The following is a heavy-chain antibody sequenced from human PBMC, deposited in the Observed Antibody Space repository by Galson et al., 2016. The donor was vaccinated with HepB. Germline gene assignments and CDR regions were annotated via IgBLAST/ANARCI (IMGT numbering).Heavy chain of an antibody. D-gene: IGHD6-13*01. CDR1: GFTFSTYA. J-gene: IGHJ4*02. Sequence: SLRLSCAASGFTFSTYAMHCVRQAPGKGLEYVSGINSNGGDINYADSVKGRFTISRDNSKNTLYFQRSGLRPEDTAVYYCVKGVASRPGYYFDLWGQGTLVTVSP. CDR3: VKGVASRPGYYFDL. V-gene: IGHV3-64D*06. CDR2: INSNGGDI.